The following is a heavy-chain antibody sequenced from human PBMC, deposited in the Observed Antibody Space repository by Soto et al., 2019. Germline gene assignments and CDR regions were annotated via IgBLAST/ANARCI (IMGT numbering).Heavy chain of an antibody. CDR1: GGSISSSSYY. Sequence: SETLSLTCTVSGGSISSSSYYWGWIRQPPGKGLEWIGSIYYSGSTYYNPSLKSRVTISVDTSKNQFSLKLSSVTAADTAVYYCAITGYSSSWQPFDYWGQGTLVTVSS. CDR2: IYYSGST. D-gene: IGHD6-13*01. J-gene: IGHJ4*02. V-gene: IGHV4-39*01. CDR3: AITGYSSSWQPFDY.